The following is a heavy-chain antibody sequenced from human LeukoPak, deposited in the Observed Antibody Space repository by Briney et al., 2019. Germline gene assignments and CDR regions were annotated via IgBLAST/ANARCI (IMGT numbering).Heavy chain of an antibody. D-gene: IGHD3-22*01. J-gene: IGHJ4*02. CDR2: IIPILGIA. Sequence: SVKVSCKASGGTFSSYAISWVRQAPGQGLEWMGRIIPILGIANYAQKFQGRVTITADKSTSTAYMELSSLRSEDTAVYYCARRYYDSSGYPSIDSWGQGTLVTVSS. CDR1: GGTFSSYA. CDR3: ARRYYDSSGYPSIDS. V-gene: IGHV1-69*04.